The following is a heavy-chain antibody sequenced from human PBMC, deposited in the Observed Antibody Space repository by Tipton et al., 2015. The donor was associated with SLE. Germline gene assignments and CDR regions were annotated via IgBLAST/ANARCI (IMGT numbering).Heavy chain of an antibody. J-gene: IGHJ3*02. Sequence: TLSLTCTVSGVSISSGSYYWNWIRQPAGKGLEWIGRVYITGSPYYNPSLESRVAMSIDTSKNQFSLRLTSLTAADTAVYYCARVVYSFSDAFDIWGQGTLVTVSS. V-gene: IGHV4-61*02. CDR1: GVSISSGSYY. D-gene: IGHD6-13*01. CDR3: ARVVYSFSDAFDI. CDR2: VYITGSP.